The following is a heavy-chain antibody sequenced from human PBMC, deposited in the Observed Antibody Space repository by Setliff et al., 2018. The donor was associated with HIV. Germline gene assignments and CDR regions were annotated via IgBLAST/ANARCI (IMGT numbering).Heavy chain of an antibody. Sequence: SETLSLTCAVYVGSFSGYYWIWIRQPPGKGLEWVGETNPSGSTKYNPSLKSRVIISVDRSKNQFSLKLTSVTAADTAVYYCARGQDLGATWTGYYYYYMDVWGKGTTVTVSS. V-gene: IGHV4-34*01. CDR3: ARGQDLGATWTGYYYYYMDV. D-gene: IGHD1-26*01. CDR2: TNPSGST. CDR1: VGSFSGYY. J-gene: IGHJ6*03.